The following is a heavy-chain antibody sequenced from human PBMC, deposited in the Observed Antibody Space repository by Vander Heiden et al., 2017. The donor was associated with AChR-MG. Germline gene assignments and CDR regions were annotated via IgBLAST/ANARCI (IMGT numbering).Heavy chain of an antibody. CDR2: ISGGGSGT. CDR3: GNADGGNSGLKDY. Sequence: EVQLLESGGGLVQPGGSLRLTCAASGLTFTDFAFSWVRQAPGKGLEWISAISGGGSGTYYADSVKGRFTISRDNSKNTLYLQMTKLRVEDTATYFCGNADGGNSGLKDYWGQGTRVTVS. CDR1: GLTFTDFA. J-gene: IGHJ4*02. V-gene: IGHV3-23*01. D-gene: IGHD2-21*01.